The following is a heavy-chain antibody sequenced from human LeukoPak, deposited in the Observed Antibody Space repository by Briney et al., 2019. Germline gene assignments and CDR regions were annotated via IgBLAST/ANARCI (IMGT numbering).Heavy chain of an antibody. CDR2: INPSGGNT. CDR3: ARLVADYGFDP. D-gene: IGHD4-17*01. V-gene: IGHV1-46*01. Sequence: GASVKVSCKASGYTFTSYYMHWVRQAPGQGLEWMGIINPSGGNTSYAQKFQGRVTMTRDTSTSTVYMELSSLRSEDTAVYYCARLVADYGFDPWGQGTLVTVSS. J-gene: IGHJ5*02. CDR1: GYTFTSYY.